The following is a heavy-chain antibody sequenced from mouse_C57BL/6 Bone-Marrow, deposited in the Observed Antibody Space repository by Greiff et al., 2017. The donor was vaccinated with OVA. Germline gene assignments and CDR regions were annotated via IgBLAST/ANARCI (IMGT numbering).Heavy chain of an antibody. CDR1: GYTFTSYW. CDR3: ARGNYYGSSYVLDY. CDR2: IDPSDSYT. V-gene: IGHV1-69*01. J-gene: IGHJ2*01. D-gene: IGHD1-1*01. Sequence: QVQLQQPGAELVMPGASVKLSCKASGYTFTSYWMHWVQQRPGQGLEWIGEIDPSDSYTNYNQKFKGKSPLTVDKSSSTAYMQLSSLTSEDSAVYYCARGNYYGSSYVLDYWGQGTTLTVSS.